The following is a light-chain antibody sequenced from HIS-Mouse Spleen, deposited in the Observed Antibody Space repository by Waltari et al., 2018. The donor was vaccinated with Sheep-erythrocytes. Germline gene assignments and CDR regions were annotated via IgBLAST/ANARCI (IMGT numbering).Light chain of an antibody. V-gene: IGLV3-1*01. CDR1: NLGDNY. Sequence: SYELTQPPSVSVSPGQTASITCSGHNLGDNYACWYQQKPGHSPVLVIYQDSKRPSGIPERFSGSNSGNTATLTISGTQAMDEADYYCQAWDSSTVVFGGGTKLTVL. CDR2: QDS. CDR3: QAWDSSTVV. J-gene: IGLJ2*01.